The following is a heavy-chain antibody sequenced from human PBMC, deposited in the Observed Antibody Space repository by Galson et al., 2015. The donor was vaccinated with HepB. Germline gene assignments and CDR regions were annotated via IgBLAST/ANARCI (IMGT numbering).Heavy chain of an antibody. J-gene: IGHJ6*02. CDR3: AREGRIVVVPAAIEKYYYYGMDV. Sequence: SVKVSCKASGYTFTSYYMHWVRQAPGQGLEWMGIINPSGGSTSYAQKFQGRVTMTRDTSTSTVYMELSSLRSEDTAVYYCAREGRIVVVPAAIEKYYYYGMDVWGQGTTVTVSS. CDR2: INPSGGST. V-gene: IGHV1-46*01. D-gene: IGHD2-2*01. CDR1: GYTFTSYY.